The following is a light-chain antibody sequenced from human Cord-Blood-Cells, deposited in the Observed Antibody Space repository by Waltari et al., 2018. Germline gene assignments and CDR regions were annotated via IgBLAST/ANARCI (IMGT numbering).Light chain of an antibody. Sequence: QSALTQPASVSGSPGQSITISCTGTSSDVGCYNLVSWYQQHPGKAPKCMIYEGSKRPSGVSNRFAGSKCGNTASLTITGRQAEDEADYYCCSYAGSSTWVFGGGTKLTVL. CDR3: CSYAGSSTWV. J-gene: IGLJ3*02. CDR2: EGS. V-gene: IGLV2-23*01. CDR1: SSDVGCYNL.